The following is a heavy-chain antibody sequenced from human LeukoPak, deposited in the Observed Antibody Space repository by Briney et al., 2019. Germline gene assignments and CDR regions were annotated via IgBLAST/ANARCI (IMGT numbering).Heavy chain of an antibody. D-gene: IGHD1-26*01. Sequence: SETLSLTCTVSGGSISSSSYYWGWIRQPPGKGLEWIGSIYYSGSTYYNPSLKSRVTISVDTSKNQFSLKLSSVTAADTAVYYCARLGASGSCVDYWGQGTLVTVSS. J-gene: IGHJ4*02. CDR2: IYYSGST. CDR1: GGSISSSSYY. V-gene: IGHV4-39*01. CDR3: ARLGASGSCVDY.